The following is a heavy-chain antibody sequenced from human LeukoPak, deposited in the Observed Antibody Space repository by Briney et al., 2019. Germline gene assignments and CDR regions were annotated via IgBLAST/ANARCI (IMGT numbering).Heavy chain of an antibody. CDR3: ARERGSGSYHPFDP. Sequence: PGGSLRLSCAASGFTFSSYWMSWVRQTPGKGLEWVANIKQDGSEKNYVDSVKGRFTISRDNAKNSLYLQMNSLRADDTAVYYCARERGSGSYHPFDPWGQGTLATVSS. CDR2: IKQDGSEK. V-gene: IGHV3-7*01. CDR1: GFTFSSYW. J-gene: IGHJ5*02. D-gene: IGHD3-10*01.